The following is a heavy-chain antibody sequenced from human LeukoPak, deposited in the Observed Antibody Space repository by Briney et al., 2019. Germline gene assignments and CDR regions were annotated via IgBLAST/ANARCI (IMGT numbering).Heavy chain of an antibody. CDR1: GFTFEDYA. Sequence: PGGSLRLSCAASGFTFEDYAMHWVRQAPGRGLEWVSGISWDSRSKTYADSVKGRFTISRDNAKNSLYLQMNSLRGEDTALYYCAKEPSGNYYVDVWGKGTTVTVSS. CDR2: ISWDSRSK. V-gene: IGHV3-9*01. CDR3: AKEPSGNYYVDV. J-gene: IGHJ6*03.